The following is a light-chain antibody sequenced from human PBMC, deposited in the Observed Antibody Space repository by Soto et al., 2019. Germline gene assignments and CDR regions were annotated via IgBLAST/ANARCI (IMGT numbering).Light chain of an antibody. V-gene: IGKV3-11*01. CDR1: QSVRHY. CDR2: DAS. Sequence: EIVLTQSPATLSLSPGERATLSCRASQSVRHYLAWYQQKPGQAPRLLIYDASNRATGIPARFSGSGSGTDFTLTISSLEPEDFAVYYCQQRSNXLIXXGXGTRXEIK. J-gene: IGKJ5*01. CDR3: QQRSNXLIX.